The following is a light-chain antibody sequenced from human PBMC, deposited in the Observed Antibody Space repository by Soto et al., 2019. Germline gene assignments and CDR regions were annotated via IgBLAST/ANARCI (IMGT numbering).Light chain of an antibody. CDR2: GAA. V-gene: IGKV3-15*01. CDR1: QSVSSN. Sequence: TRSPPPLLVPQGEEAPSSCRPSQSVSSNLAWYQQKPGQAPRLLIYGAAIRATGIPARCIGSGCCRAFTPPTITLQYEDFFTYYCQHYNNRPPWTFGQGTKV. CDR3: QHYNNRPPWT. J-gene: IGKJ1*01.